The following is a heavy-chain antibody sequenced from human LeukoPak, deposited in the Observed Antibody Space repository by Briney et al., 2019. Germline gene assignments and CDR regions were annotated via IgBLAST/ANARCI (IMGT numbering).Heavy chain of an antibody. J-gene: IGHJ5*02. CDR2: INPNSGGT. Sequence: ASVKVSCKVSGYSFTDCYLHWLRQAPAQGVEWMGWINPNSGGTNYAQNFQGRVTMTRDTSISTAYMELSRLRSDDTAVYYCARELGPSWFDPWGQGTLVTVSS. D-gene: IGHD1-26*01. CDR3: ARELGPSWFDP. CDR1: GYSFTDCY. V-gene: IGHV1-2*02.